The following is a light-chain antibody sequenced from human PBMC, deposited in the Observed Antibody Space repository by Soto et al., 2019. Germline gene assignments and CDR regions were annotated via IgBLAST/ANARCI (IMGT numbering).Light chain of an antibody. Sequence: DIPITQSPSTLSASVGDRVTITCRASQDISTWLAWYQQRPGKAPHLLIYDASRLQSGVPSRFTGSGSGTEFTLTVSSLQPDDFATYYCQHRVFGPGTRLEIK. CDR3: QHRV. V-gene: IGKV1-5*01. CDR2: DAS. CDR1: QDISTW. J-gene: IGKJ5*01.